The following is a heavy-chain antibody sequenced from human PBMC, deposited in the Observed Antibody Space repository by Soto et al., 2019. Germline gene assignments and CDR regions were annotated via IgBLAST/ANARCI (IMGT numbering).Heavy chain of an antibody. J-gene: IGHJ4*02. CDR3: ARQIYDSDTGPNFQYYFDS. Sequence: ESLHIFCKVSGYSFAVYWITWVRQKPGKGLEWMGRIDPSDSQTYYSPSFRGHVTISVTKSIATVFLQWSRLRGSDTAMYYCARQIYDSDTGPNFQYYFDSWGQGTPVTVSS. D-gene: IGHD3-22*01. CDR1: GYSFAVYW. V-gene: IGHV5-10-1*01. CDR2: IDPSDSQT.